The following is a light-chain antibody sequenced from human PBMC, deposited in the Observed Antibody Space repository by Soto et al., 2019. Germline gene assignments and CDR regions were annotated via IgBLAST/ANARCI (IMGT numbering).Light chain of an antibody. V-gene: IGKV3-11*01. CDR1: QSVSSY. J-gene: IGKJ2*01. CDR3: QQRSKWT. Sequence: EIVLTQSPATLSLSPGERATLSCRASQSVSSYLAWYQQKPGQAPRLLIYDASNRATGIPARFSGSGSGTDFTLTISSLEPEDFAVYYCQQRSKWTFGQGTKLEIK. CDR2: DAS.